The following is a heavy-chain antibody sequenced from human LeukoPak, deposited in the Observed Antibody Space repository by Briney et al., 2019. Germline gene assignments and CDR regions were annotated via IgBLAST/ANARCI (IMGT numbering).Heavy chain of an antibody. V-gene: IGHV4-59*12. D-gene: IGHD3-3*01. J-gene: IGHJ4*02. CDR1: GGSISSYY. CDR3: AGGDTIFGVVSFDY. Sequence: PETLSLTCTVSGGSISSYYWSWIRQPPGKRLEWIGYIYYSGSTNYNPSLKSRVTISVDTSKNQFSLKLSSVTAADTAVYYCAGGDTIFGVVSFDYWGQGTLVTVSS. CDR2: IYYSGST.